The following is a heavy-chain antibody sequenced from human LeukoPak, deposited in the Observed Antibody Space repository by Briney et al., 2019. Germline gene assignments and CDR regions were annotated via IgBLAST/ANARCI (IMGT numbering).Heavy chain of an antibody. CDR3: AKDGWGSYNFDY. J-gene: IGHJ4*02. CDR2: ISGSGGST. V-gene: IGHV3-23*01. D-gene: IGHD1-26*01. CDR1: GFTFSSYA. Sequence: GGSLRLSCAASGFTFSSYAMSWVRQAPGKGLEWVSAISGSGGSTYYADSVKGRFTISRGNSKNTLYLQMNSLRAEDTAVYYCAKDGWGSYNFDYWGQGTLVTVSS.